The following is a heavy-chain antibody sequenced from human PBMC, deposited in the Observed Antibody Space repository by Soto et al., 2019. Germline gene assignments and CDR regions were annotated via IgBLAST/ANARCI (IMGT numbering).Heavy chain of an antibody. J-gene: IGHJ6*02. CDR2: ILNDGSNR. D-gene: IGHD3-10*01. V-gene: IGHV3-33*01. CDR3: ARDDEYSGNGMDV. CDR1: GFSFSNYG. Sequence: QVQLVESGGGVVQPGRSLRLSCAASGFSFSNYGMHWVRQAPGKGLEWVAVILNDGSNRYHADSVKYRFTISRDNSKNTLYLQINSLRAEDTAVYYCARDDEYSGNGMDVWGQGTTVTVS.